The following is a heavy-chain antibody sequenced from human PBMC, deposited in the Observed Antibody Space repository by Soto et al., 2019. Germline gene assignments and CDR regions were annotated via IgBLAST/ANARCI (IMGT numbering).Heavy chain of an antibody. Sequence: QVQLVQSGAEVKKPGASVKVSCKASGYTFTSYGIRWVRQASGQWLEWMGWISAYNGNTKDAQKLQGRVTMTTDTSTSTAYMELRSLRSDDTAVYYCARDEAHKWNDGGWFDPWGQGTLVTVSS. CDR1: GYTFTSYG. D-gene: IGHD1-1*01. CDR3: ARDEAHKWNDGGWFDP. CDR2: ISAYNGNT. J-gene: IGHJ5*02. V-gene: IGHV1-18*01.